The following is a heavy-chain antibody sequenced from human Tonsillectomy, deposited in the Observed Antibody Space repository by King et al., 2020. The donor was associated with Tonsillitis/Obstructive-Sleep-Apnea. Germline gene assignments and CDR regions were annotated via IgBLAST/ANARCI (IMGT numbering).Heavy chain of an antibody. J-gene: IGHJ5*02. CDR3: ARLGPEYSSSSAENWFDP. D-gene: IGHD6-6*01. V-gene: IGHV4-39*01. Sequence: QLQESGPGLVKPSETLSLTCTVSGGSISSSSYYWGWIRQPPGKGLEWIGSIYYNGSSYHNPSLKSRVTISVDTSKNQFSLKLSSVTAADTAVYYCARLGPEYSSSSAENWFDPWGQGTLVTVSS. CDR1: GGSISSSSYY. CDR2: IYYNGSS.